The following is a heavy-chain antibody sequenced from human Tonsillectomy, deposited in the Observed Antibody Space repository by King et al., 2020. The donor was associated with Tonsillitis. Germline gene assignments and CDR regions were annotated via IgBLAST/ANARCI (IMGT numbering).Heavy chain of an antibody. Sequence: VQLVESGGTVVQPGSSLRLSCADSGFIFSGYAMHWVRQAPGKGLESVAVISHDGGNKFYADSVKGRFTISRDNSKNMLHLQMNNLRAEDTAVYYCARDPVGGGGYWGQGTLVTVSS. CDR2: ISHDGGNK. V-gene: IGHV3-30*01. CDR1: GFIFSGYA. J-gene: IGHJ4*02. CDR3: ARDPVGGGGY. D-gene: IGHD3-16*01.